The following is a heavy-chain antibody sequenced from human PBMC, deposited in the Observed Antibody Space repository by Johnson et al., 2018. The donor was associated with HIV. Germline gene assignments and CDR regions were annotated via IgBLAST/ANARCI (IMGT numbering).Heavy chain of an antibody. V-gene: IGHV3-74*02. D-gene: IGHD6-13*01. CDR1: GFSVSSNY. CDR2: INRDGSTT. CDR3: ARGDNAAAGDAFDI. J-gene: IGHJ3*02. Sequence: VQVVESGGGLVQPGGSLRLSCAASGFSVSSNYMRWVRQGPGKGLEWVSRINRDGSTTDYADSVTGRFTISRDNAKNTVYLQMNSLRAEDPAVYFCARGDNAAAGDAFDIWGQGTMVTVSS.